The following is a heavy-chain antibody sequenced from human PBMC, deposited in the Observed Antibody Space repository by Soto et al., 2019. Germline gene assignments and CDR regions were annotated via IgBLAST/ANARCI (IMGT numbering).Heavy chain of an antibody. Sequence: QVQLQQWGAGLLKPSETLSLTCAVYGGSFSGYYWSWIRQPPGKGLEWIGEINHSGSTNYNPSLKSRVTISVDTSKNQFSLKLSSVTAADTAVYYCARGPGDYDSSGYYDWGQGTLVTVSS. V-gene: IGHV4-34*01. CDR1: GGSFSGYY. CDR3: ARGPGDYDSSGYYD. D-gene: IGHD3-22*01. J-gene: IGHJ4*02. CDR2: INHSGST.